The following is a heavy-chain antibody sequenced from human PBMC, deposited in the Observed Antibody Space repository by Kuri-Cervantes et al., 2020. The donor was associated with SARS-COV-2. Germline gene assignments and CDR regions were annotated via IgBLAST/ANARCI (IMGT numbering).Heavy chain of an antibody. D-gene: IGHD3-3*01. CDR1: DGSFSAYY. V-gene: IGHV4-4*08. CDR3: ARLGYDFWRGYHDY. J-gene: IGHJ4*02. Sequence: WDVHDGSFSAYYWSWIRKPPGKGLEWIGRIYTSESTNYNPSLKSRVTISADTSKNQFYLKLSSVTAADTAVYYCARLGYDFWRGYHDYWGQGTLVTVSS. CDR2: IYTSEST.